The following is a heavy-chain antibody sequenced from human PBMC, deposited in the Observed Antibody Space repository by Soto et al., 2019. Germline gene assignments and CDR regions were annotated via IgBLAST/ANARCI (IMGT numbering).Heavy chain of an antibody. CDR2: IYYSGST. D-gene: IGHD3-3*01. CDR3: ARDRGRGRLTLFGVVSGPYYYGMDV. V-gene: IGHV4-61*01. J-gene: IGHJ6*02. CDR1: GVSGSSGSYY. Sequence: SETLSPTCTLSGVSGSSGSYYWSWIRQPPGKGLEWIGYIYYSGSTNYNPSLKSRVTISVDTSKNQFSLKLSSVTAADTAVYYCARDRGRGRLTLFGVVSGPYYYGMDVWGQGTTVTVSS.